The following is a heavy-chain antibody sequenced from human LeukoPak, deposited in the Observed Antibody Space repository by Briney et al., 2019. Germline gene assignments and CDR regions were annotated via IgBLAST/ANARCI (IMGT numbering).Heavy chain of an antibody. CDR3: AKFVGSRRFDP. CDR2: ISGSGGST. J-gene: IGHJ5*02. D-gene: IGHD6-13*01. V-gene: IGHV3-23*01. CDR1: GFTVSSSY. Sequence: PGGSLRLSCEASGFTVSSSYMSWVRQAPGKGLEWVSAISGSGGSTYYADSVKGRFTISRDNSKNTLYLQMNSLRAEDTAVYYCAKFVGSRRFDPWGQGTLVTVSS.